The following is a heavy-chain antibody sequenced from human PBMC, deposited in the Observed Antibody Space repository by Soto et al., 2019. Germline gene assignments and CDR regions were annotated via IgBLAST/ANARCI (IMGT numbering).Heavy chain of an antibody. D-gene: IGHD3-3*01. CDR1: GFTFSSYA. V-gene: IGHV3-30-3*01. CDR2: ISYDGSNK. Sequence: QVQLVESGGGVVQPGRSLRLSCAASGFTFSSYAMHWVRQAPGKGLEWVAVISYDGSNKYYADSVKGRFTISRDNFTNSLYLQMNSLRAEDTAVYYCARDEIPFSWAYGRDVWGQGTTVTVSS. CDR3: ARDEIPFSWAYGRDV. J-gene: IGHJ6*02.